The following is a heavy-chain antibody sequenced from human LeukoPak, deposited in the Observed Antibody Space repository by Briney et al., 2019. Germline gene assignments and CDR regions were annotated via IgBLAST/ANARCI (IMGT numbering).Heavy chain of an antibody. D-gene: IGHD4-17*01. V-gene: IGHV3-23*01. CDR3: ANPPTVTKIRFDS. CDR1: GFTFSSYA. CDR2: INGSGGST. J-gene: IGHJ5*01. Sequence: GGPLRLSCAASGFTFSSYAMSWVRQAPGKGLEWVSDINGSGGSTYYADSVKGRFTISRDNLKNTLYLQMNSLRAEDTAVYYCANPPTVTKIRFDSWGQGPLVTVSS.